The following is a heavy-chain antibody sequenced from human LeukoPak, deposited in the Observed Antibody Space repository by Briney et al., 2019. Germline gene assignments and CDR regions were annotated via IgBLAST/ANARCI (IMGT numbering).Heavy chain of an antibody. CDR1: GGSISSSSYY. CDR3: ARLSGWYPY. V-gene: IGHV4-39*01. J-gene: IGHJ4*02. D-gene: IGHD6-19*01. CDR2: IYYSGST. Sequence: PSETLSLTCTVSGGSISSSSYYWGWIRQPPGKGLEWIGSIYYSGSTYYNPSLKSRVTISVDTSKNQFSLKLSSVTAADTAVYYCARLSGWYPYWGLGTLVTVSS.